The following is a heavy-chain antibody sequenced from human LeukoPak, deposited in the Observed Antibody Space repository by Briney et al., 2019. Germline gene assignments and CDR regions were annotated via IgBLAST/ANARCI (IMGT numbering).Heavy chain of an antibody. D-gene: IGHD3-22*01. CDR2: INEDGSEK. CDR3: AKSLSSGYYYLDSYFDY. Sequence: GGSLRLSCAASAFTFSRYWTSWVRQAPGKGLEWVANINEDGSEKYYLDSVRGRFTISRDNAKNSLYLQMDSLRAEDTAVYYCAKSLSSGYYYLDSYFDYWGQGTLVTVSS. J-gene: IGHJ4*02. V-gene: IGHV3-7*03. CDR1: AFTFSRYW.